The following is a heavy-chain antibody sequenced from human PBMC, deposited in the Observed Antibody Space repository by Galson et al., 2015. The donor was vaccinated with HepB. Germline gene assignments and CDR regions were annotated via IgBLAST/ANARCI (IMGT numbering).Heavy chain of an antibody. D-gene: IGHD6-13*01. J-gene: IGHJ4*02. Sequence: SLRLSCAASGFTFSHYRMTWVRQAPGKGLEWVANINQDGTEIYYVDSVKGRFTISRDNAKNSLYLHMSSLSAADTAVYYCAIYGLAVAGTDYWGQGSLVTVSS. CDR2: INQDGTEI. CDR1: GFTFSHYR. CDR3: AIYGLAVAGTDY. V-gene: IGHV3-7*03.